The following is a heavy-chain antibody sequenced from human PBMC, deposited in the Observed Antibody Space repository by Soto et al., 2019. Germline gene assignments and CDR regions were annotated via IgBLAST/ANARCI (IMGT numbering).Heavy chain of an antibody. V-gene: IGHV3-7*05. CDR3: ARDGDYDFWSGYPIPIYYYGMDV. Sequence: GGSLRLSCAASGFTFSSYWMSWVRQAPGKGLEWVANIKQDGSEKYYVDSVKGRFTISRDNAKNSLYLQMNSLRAEDTAVYYCARDGDYDFWSGYPIPIYYYGMDVWGQGTTVTVSS. CDR2: IKQDGSEK. D-gene: IGHD3-3*01. CDR1: GFTFSSYW. J-gene: IGHJ6*02.